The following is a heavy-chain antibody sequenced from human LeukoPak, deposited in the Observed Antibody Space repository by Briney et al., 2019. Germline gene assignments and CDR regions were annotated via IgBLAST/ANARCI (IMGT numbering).Heavy chain of an antibody. CDR1: GFTFTSSA. V-gene: IGHV1-58*02. D-gene: IGHD3-22*01. J-gene: IGHJ5*02. Sequence: GASVKVSCKASGFTFTSSAMQWVRQARGQRLAWIGWIVVGSGNTNYAQKFQERVTITRDMSTSTAYMELSSLRSEDTAVYYCAASGRTYYYDSSGYSEFDPWGQGTLVTVSS. CDR2: IVVGSGNT. CDR3: AASGRTYYYDSSGYSEFDP.